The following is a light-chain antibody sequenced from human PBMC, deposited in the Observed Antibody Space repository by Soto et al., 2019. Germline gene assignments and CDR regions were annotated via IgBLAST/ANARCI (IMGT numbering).Light chain of an antibody. CDR1: QSVRSN. CDR3: QQRSNWLLT. J-gene: IGKJ4*01. V-gene: IGKV3-11*01. CDR2: DAS. Sequence: EIVMTQSPATLSVSPGERATLSCRASQSVRSNFAWYQQKPGQAPRLLIYDASNRATGIPARFSGSGSGTDFTLTISSLEPEDFAVYYCQQRSNWLLTFGGGTKVDIK.